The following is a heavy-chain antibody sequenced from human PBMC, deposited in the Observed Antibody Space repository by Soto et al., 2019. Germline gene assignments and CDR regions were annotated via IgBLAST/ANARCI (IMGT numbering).Heavy chain of an antibody. J-gene: IGHJ6*02. D-gene: IGHD2-15*01. CDR2: INHSGST. V-gene: IGHV4-34*01. CDR3: ARGLPPYCSGGSCYLGPYYYYGMGV. CDR1: GGSFGGYY. Sequence: ALGTLFLPWAVFGGSFGGYYWGWIRQPPGKGVGWIGGINHSGSTNYNPSLKSPVTISVDTSKNQFSLKLSSVTAADTAVYYCARGLPPYCSGGSCYLGPYYYYGMGVWGQGTTVTVSS.